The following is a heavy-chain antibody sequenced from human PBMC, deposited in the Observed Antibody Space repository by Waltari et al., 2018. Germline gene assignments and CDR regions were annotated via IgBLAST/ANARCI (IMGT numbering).Heavy chain of an antibody. V-gene: IGHV3-21*01. CDR2: ISRRRSDI. Sequence: EVQLVESGGGLVKPGGSLRLSCAASGFAFRMYSVNWVRQAPGKGREWVSAISRRRSDISNAGSVNGRFTISRDNAKNSLFLQLNSLRDEDTAVYYCARDLGVYAFDIWGQGTMVTVSS. CDR3: ARDLGVYAFDI. J-gene: IGHJ3*02. CDR1: GFAFRMYS.